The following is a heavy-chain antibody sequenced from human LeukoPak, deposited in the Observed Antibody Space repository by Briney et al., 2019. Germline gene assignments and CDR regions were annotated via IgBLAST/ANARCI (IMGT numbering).Heavy chain of an antibody. V-gene: IGHV1-2*02. CDR1: GYTFTGYY. Sequence: ASVKVSCKASGYTFTGYYMHWVRQAPGQGLEWMGWINPNSGGTNYAQKFQGRVTMTRDTSTSTVYMELSSLRSEDTAVYYCARESRITFGGVIVTNFDYWGQGTLVTVSS. CDR2: INPNSGGT. D-gene: IGHD3-16*02. CDR3: ARESRITFGGVIVTNFDY. J-gene: IGHJ4*02.